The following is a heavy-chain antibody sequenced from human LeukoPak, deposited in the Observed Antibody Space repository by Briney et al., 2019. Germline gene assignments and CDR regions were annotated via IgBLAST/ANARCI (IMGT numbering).Heavy chain of an antibody. V-gene: IGHV4-34*01. CDR3: ARSGTFRVYDYVWGSYRLGY. D-gene: IGHD3-16*02. CDR2: INHSGST. Sequence: PSETLSLTCAVYGGSFSGYYWSWIRQPPGKGLEWIGEINHSGSTNYNPSLKSRVTISVDTSKNQFSLKLSSVTAADTAVYHCARSGTFRVYDYVWGSYRLGYWGQGTLVTVSS. CDR1: GGSFSGYY. J-gene: IGHJ4*02.